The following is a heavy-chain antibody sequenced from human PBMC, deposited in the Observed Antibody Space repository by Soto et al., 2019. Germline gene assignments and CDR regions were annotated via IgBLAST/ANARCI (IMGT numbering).Heavy chain of an antibody. CDR2: IYYSGST. J-gene: IGHJ5*02. D-gene: IGHD2-21*02. CDR3: ASLVVTAHNWFDP. Sequence: PSETLSLTCTVSGGSISSGDYYWSWIRQPPGKGLEWIGYIYYSGSTYYNPSLKSRVTISVDTSKNQFSLKLSSVTAADTAVYYCASLVVTAHNWFDPSGQGPLVTVSS. V-gene: IGHV4-30-4*01. CDR1: GGSISSGDYY.